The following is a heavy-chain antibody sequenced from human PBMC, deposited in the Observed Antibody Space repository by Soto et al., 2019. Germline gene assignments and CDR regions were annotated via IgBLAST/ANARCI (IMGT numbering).Heavy chain of an antibody. CDR3: AREGFGELFRGWFDP. J-gene: IGHJ5*02. D-gene: IGHD3-10*01. Sequence: PGGSLRLSCEASGFTFSSYDMHWVRQAPGSGMEWISSITSRFSNSIQYADSVKGRFTISRDNAKNSLYLQMNSLRVEDTAVYYCAREGFGELFRGWFDPWGRGTLVTVSS. V-gene: IGHV3-21*01. CDR1: GFTFSSYD. CDR2: ITSRFSNSI.